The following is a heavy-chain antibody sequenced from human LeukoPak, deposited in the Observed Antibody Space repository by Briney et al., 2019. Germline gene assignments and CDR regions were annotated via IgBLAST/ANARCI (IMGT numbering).Heavy chain of an antibody. J-gene: IGHJ4*02. D-gene: IGHD3-10*01. Sequence: ASVKVSCKASGYTFTSYAISWVRQAPGQGLEWMGWISGYNGHTSSAQMLQAGVTMTTDTSTSTAYMELRSLRSDDTAVYYCARGQPNRLLWVGESLSNISPFDYWGQGTLVTVSS. CDR3: ARGQPNRLLWVGESLSNISPFDY. V-gene: IGHV1-18*01. CDR2: ISGYNGHT. CDR1: GYTFTSYA.